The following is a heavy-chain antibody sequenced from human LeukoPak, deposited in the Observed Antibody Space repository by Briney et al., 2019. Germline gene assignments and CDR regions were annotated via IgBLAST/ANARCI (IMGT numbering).Heavy chain of an antibody. Sequence: GGSLRLSCAASGFTFSSYAMSWVRQAPGKGLEWVSSLSGSGGSTYYADSAKGRFTIARDNSKNTLYLQTNSLRAEDTAVYYCGEEAGATPTRNFDFWGPGNLVTVSS. CDR2: LSGSGGST. D-gene: IGHD6-25*01. CDR3: GEEAGATPTRNFDF. J-gene: IGHJ4*02. V-gene: IGHV3-23*01. CDR1: GFTFSSYA.